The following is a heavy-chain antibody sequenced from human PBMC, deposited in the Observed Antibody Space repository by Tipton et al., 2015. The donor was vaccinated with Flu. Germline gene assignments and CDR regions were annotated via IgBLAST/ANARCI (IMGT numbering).Heavy chain of an antibody. CDR2: ISGSSGST. Sequence: SLRLSCAASGFTFSSYAMNWVRQAPGKGLEWVSAISGSSGSTYYADSVKGRFTISRDNSKNTLCLQMNSLRAEDTAVYYCATYKRELIPHDAFDIWGQGTMVTVSS. J-gene: IGHJ3*02. CDR1: GFTFSSYA. V-gene: IGHV3-23*01. D-gene: IGHD1-26*01. CDR3: ATYKRELIPHDAFDI.